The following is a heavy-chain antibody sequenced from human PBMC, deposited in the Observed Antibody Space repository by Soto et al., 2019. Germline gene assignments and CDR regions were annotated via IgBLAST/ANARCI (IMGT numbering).Heavy chain of an antibody. V-gene: IGHV3-21*01. Sequence: QLVESGGGLVQPGGSLRLSCAASGFTFSRYSMNWVRQAPGKGLEWVSSISSTTNYIYYADSMKGRFTVSRDNAKNSVYLDMNSLSAEDTAVYYCARESEDLTSNFDYWGQGTLVTVSS. CDR1: GFTFSRYS. J-gene: IGHJ4*02. CDR3: ARESEDLTSNFDY. CDR2: ISSTTNYI.